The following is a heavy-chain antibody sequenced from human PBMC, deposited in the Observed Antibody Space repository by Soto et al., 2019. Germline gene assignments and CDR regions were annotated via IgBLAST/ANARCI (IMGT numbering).Heavy chain of an antibody. CDR1: GGTFSSHT. V-gene: IGHV1-69*02. CDR2: IIPIPDIP. D-gene: IGHD2-21*02. J-gene: IGHJ4*02. CDR3: AMTRVTATSYYFDY. Sequence: QVQLVQSGAEVKKPGSSVKVSCKASGGTFSSHTISWVRQAPGQGLEWMGRIIPIPDIPTYTQKLQGRVTITADKSTSTSYMELSSLRSEDTAVYYCAMTRVTATSYYFDYWGQGTLVTVSS.